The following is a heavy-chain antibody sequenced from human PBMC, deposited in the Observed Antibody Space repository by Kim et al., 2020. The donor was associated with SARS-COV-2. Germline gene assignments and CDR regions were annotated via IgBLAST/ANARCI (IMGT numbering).Heavy chain of an antibody. CDR2: INHSGST. Sequence: SETLSLTCAVYGGSFSGYYWSWIRQPPGKGLEWIGEINHSGSTNYNPSLKSRVTISVDTSKNQFSLKLSSVTAADTAVYYCARYRMVRGVIITGWFDPWGQGTLVTVSS. J-gene: IGHJ5*02. CDR1: GGSFSGYY. V-gene: IGHV4-34*01. D-gene: IGHD3-10*01. CDR3: ARYRMVRGVIITGWFDP.